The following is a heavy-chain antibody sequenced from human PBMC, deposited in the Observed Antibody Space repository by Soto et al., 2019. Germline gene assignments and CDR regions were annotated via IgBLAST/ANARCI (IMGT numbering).Heavy chain of an antibody. D-gene: IGHD2-15*01. CDR3: ARRVVVAAAKYYLDY. Sequence: GESLKISCKGSGYSFTTYWIGWVRQMPGKGLEWMGIIYPGDSDTRYSPSFQGQVTISADKSISTAYLQWSSLKASDTAMYYCARRVVVAAAKYYLDYWGQGTLVTVSS. CDR1: GYSFTTYW. J-gene: IGHJ4*02. V-gene: IGHV5-51*01. CDR2: IYPGDSDT.